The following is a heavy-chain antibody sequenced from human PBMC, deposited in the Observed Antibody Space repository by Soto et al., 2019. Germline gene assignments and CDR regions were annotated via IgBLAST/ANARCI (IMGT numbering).Heavy chain of an antibody. CDR1: GFTFSASG. Sequence: GGPLRLSWTASGFTFSASGMHWVRQASGKGLEWVGRIRSKADNYATAYVASVRGRFTISRDDSKNTAYLQMNSLKTEDMAVYYCAILYGGVSGVGPIWGQGTTVTVSS. CDR3: AILYGGVSGVGPI. D-gene: IGHD4-17*01. J-gene: IGHJ6*02. CDR2: IRSKADNYAT. V-gene: IGHV3-73*01.